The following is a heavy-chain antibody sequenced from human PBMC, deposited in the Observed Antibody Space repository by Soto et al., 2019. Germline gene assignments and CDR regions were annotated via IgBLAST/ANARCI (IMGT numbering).Heavy chain of an antibody. CDR2: IKSKTDGGTT. CDR3: TTEPGGYCTGGSCYGFDY. Sequence: EVQLVESGGGLVKPGGSLRLSCAASGFTFSNDWMTWVRQAPGKGLEWVGRIKSKTDGGTTDYAAPVKGRFTISRDDSNNTLYLQMNSLKTEDTAVYYFTTEPGGYCTGGSCYGFDYWGQGTLVTVSS. V-gene: IGHV3-15*01. CDR1: GFTFSNDW. D-gene: IGHD2-15*01. J-gene: IGHJ4*02.